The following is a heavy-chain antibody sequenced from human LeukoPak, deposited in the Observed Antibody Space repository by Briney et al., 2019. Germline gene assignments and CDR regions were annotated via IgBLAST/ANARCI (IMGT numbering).Heavy chain of an antibody. J-gene: IGHJ6*03. CDR3: ARENRYCSGGSCYYYYMDV. Sequence: SQTLSLTCAISGDSFSSNSAAWNWIRQSPSRGLEWLGRTYYRSKWYNDYAESVKSLITINPDTSKNQFSLQLNSVPPEDTAVYYCARENRYCSGGSCYYYYMDVWGKGTTVTVSS. D-gene: IGHD2-15*01. V-gene: IGHV6-1*01. CDR1: GDSFSSNSAA. CDR2: TYYRSKWYN.